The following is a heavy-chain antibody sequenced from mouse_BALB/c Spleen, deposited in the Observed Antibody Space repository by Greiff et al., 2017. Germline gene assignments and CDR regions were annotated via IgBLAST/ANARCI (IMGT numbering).Heavy chain of an antibody. V-gene: IGHV14-3*02. CDR2: IDPANGNT. J-gene: IGHJ4*01. CDR3: ARSAYYDPLMDY. Sequence: VQLQQSGAELVKPGASLKLSCTASGFNIKDTYMHWVKQRPEQGLEWIGRIDPANGNTKYDPKFQGKATITADTSSNTAYLQLSSLTSEDTAVYYCARSAYYDPLMDYWGQGTSVTVS. CDR1: GFNIKDTY. D-gene: IGHD1-1*02.